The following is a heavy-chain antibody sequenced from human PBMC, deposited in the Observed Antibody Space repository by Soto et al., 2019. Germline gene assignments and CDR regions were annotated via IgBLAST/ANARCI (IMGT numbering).Heavy chain of an antibody. CDR3: ARAVPGAEAWFGP. J-gene: IGHJ5*02. Sequence: SVKVSCKASGGTFSSYAISWVRQAPGQGLEWMGGIIPIFGTANYAQKFQGRVTITADESTSTAYMELSSLRSEDTAVYYCARAVPGAEAWFGPWGQGTLVTVSS. CDR2: IIPIFGTA. D-gene: IGHD2-2*01. CDR1: GGTFSSYA. V-gene: IGHV1-69*13.